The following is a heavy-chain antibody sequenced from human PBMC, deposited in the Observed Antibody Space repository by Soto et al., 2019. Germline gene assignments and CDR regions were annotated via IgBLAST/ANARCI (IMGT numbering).Heavy chain of an antibody. CDR1: GGTFSRNA. CDR3: AREAGSGNLHLQYMDV. V-gene: IGHV1-69*12. Sequence: QVQLVQSGAEVKKPGSSVKVSCKASGGTFSRNAISWVRQDPGQGLEWMGGIIPIFATANYAQKFQGRVTITADESTSTVYMELSSLRSEDTAVYYCAREAGSGNLHLQYMDVWGQGTTVTVSS. D-gene: IGHD3-10*01. CDR2: IIPIFATA. J-gene: IGHJ6*02.